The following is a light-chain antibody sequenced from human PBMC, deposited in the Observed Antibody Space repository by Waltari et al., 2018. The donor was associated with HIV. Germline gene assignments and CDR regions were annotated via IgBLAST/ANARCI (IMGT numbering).Light chain of an antibody. J-gene: IGLJ2*01. Sequence: QSALTQPASVSGSPGQSITISCTGTSSDVGGYNLVSWYQQHPGKAPKIMIYEVSKRPSGVSKRFSGSKSGNTASLTISGVRAEDEADYYCCAYAGSTTYVIFGGGTKLTVL. CDR3: CAYAGSTTYVI. CDR1: SSDVGGYNL. V-gene: IGLV2-23*02. CDR2: EVS.